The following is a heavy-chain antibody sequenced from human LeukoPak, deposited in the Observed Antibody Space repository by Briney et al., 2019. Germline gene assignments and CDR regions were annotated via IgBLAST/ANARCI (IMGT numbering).Heavy chain of an antibody. V-gene: IGHV3-48*01. Sequence: GGSLRLSCAASAFTFSNYNMNWVRQAPGKGLEWVSYISSSSSTIYYADSVKGRFTISRDNAKNSLYLQMNSLRAEDTAVYYCARDRTTVVTPDYFDYWGQGTLVTVSS. CDR1: AFTFSNYN. CDR3: ARDRTTVVTPDYFDY. CDR2: ISSSSSTI. J-gene: IGHJ4*02. D-gene: IGHD4-23*01.